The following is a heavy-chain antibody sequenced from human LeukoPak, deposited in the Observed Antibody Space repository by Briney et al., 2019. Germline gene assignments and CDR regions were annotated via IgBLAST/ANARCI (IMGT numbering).Heavy chain of an antibody. Sequence: GGSLRLSCAASGFTFSSYAMSWVRQAPGKGLEWVSAISGSGGSTYYADSVKGRFTISRDNSKNTLYLQMNSLRAEDTAVYYCARAGLWLLHLFDYWGQGTLVTASS. CDR1: GFTFSSYA. J-gene: IGHJ4*02. CDR2: ISGSGGST. CDR3: ARAGLWLLHLFDY. D-gene: IGHD3-3*01. V-gene: IGHV3-23*01.